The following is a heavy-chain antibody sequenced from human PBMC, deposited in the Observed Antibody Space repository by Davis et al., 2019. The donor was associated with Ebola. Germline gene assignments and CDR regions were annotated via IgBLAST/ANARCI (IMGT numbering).Heavy chain of an antibody. V-gene: IGHV4-4*07. CDR3: ARNGESSSYDFWFDP. J-gene: IGHJ5*02. CDR2: IYKTGST. CDR1: GDSISSYY. D-gene: IGHD5-12*01. Sequence: SETLSLTCTVSGDSISSYYWAWIRQPAGKGLEWIGLIYKTGSTNYNPSLKSRVTLSVDTSKNQFSLRLSSVTAADTAVYYCARNGESSSYDFWFDPWGQGTLVTVAS.